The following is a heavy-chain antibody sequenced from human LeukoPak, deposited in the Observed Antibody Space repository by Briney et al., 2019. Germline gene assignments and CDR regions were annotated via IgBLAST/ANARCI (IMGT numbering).Heavy chain of an antibody. J-gene: IGHJ4*02. CDR3: ARDWGELVGATHLLNY. D-gene: IGHD1-26*01. CDR1: GYTFTSHY. Sequence: ASVKVSCKASGYTFTSHYMHWVRRAPGQGLEWMGRINPSGGSTHYAHKFQGRVTMTRDTSTSTVYMEMSSLRSEDTAVYYCARDWGELVGATHLLNYWGQGTLVTVSA. V-gene: IGHV1-46*01. CDR2: INPSGGST.